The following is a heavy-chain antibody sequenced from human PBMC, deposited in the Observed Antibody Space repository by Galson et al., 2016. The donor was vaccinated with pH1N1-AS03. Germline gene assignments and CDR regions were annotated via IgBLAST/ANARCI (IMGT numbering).Heavy chain of an antibody. D-gene: IGHD1-14*01. CDR1: GGTFSSYA. J-gene: IGHJ4*02. CDR2: IIGIFGTT. V-gene: IGHV1-69*13. Sequence: SVKVSCKASGGTFSSYAISWVRQAPGQGLEWMGGIIGIFGTTNYAQKFQGRVTITADELTSTAYMELSSLRSEDTAVYYCARGNHYSHREFDYWGQGTLGTVSS. CDR3: ARGNHYSHREFDY.